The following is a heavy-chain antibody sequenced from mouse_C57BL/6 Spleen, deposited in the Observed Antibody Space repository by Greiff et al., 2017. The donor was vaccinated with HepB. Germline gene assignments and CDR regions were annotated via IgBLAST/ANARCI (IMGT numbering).Heavy chain of an antibody. CDR3: TRHYDYEPGWYFDV. D-gene: IGHD2-4*01. Sequence: QVQLKQSGAELVRPGASVTLSCKASGYTFTDYEMHWVKQTPVHGLEWIGAIDPETGGTAYNQKFKGKAILTADKSSSTAYMELRSLTSEDSAVYYCTRHYDYEPGWYFDVWGTGTTVTVSS. V-gene: IGHV1-15*01. CDR2: IDPETGGT. J-gene: IGHJ1*03. CDR1: GYTFTDYE.